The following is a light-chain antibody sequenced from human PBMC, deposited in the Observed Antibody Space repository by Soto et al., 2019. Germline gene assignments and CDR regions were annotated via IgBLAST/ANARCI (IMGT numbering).Light chain of an antibody. CDR3: HQYPNSPLP. CDR1: QSLCNTC. J-gene: IGKJ4*01. V-gene: IGKV3-20*01. Sequence: EVLLTQSPGTLSLSPGDTATLYCMASQSLCNTCLAWYQQKTGQAPRLLIHGVSNRATGVPDKFSGSGSGTDFTLTIRRLEPEDFAVYYCHQYPNSPLPFGGGTQVEF. CDR2: GVS.